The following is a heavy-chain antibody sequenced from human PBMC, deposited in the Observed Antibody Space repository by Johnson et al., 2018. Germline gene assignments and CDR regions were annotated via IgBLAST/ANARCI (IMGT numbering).Heavy chain of an antibody. V-gene: IGHV3-9*01. J-gene: IGHJ6*03. Sequence: VQLQESGGGLVQPGRSLRLSCAASGFTFDDYAMHWVRQAQGKGLVWVSGISWNSDNIGYADSVKGRFTISRDNAKNSLYLQMNSLRAEDTALYYCAKDLTYGSGPGMDVWGKGTTVTVSS. CDR1: GFTFDDYA. D-gene: IGHD3-10*01. CDR3: AKDLTYGSGPGMDV. CDR2: ISWNSDNI.